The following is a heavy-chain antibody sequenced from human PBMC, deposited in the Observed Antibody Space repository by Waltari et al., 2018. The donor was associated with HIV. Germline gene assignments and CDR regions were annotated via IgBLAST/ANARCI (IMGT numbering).Heavy chain of an antibody. D-gene: IGHD3-10*01. CDR2: IWADGSHE. V-gene: IGHV3-33*02. CDR1: GFNFSNYA. J-gene: IGHJ6*02. Sequence: QVHLVESGGAVVQSGKSLRLSCAASGFNFSNYAMHWVRQGQGKGLEWLSVIWADGSHESYADFAKGRFTISRDDSDNTLFLYLSGLRADDTAVYYCARDQHSATNYYGLDVWGQGTTVTVS. CDR3: ARDQHSATNYYGLDV.